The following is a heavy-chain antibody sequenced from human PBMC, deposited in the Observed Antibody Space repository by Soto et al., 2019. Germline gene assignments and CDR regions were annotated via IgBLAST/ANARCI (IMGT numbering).Heavy chain of an antibody. CDR3: AREVGGTDSYVDY. J-gene: IGHJ4*02. Sequence: QVHLVQSGAEVKQPGASVKVSCTASGYTFTGYYIHWVRQAPGQGLEWMGWINPNTGGTNYAQKFQGRVTMTRDTSFSTAYMELRALRSDATAVYYCAREVGGTDSYVDYWGQGTLVTVSS. CDR2: INPNTGGT. V-gene: IGHV1-2*02. D-gene: IGHD1-26*01. CDR1: GYTFTGYY.